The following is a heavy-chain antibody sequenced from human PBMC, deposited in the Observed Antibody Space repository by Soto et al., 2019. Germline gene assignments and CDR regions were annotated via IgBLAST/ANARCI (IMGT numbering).Heavy chain of an antibody. CDR3: ARPSSVLGIAAAGPFDY. Sequence: GGSLSLSCAASGFTSGGYAMHGVRQAPARGLEWVAVISYDGSNKYYADSVKGRFTISRDNSKNTLYLQMNSLRAEDTAVYYCARPSSVLGIAAAGPFDYWGQGTLVTVSS. CDR2: ISYDGSNK. V-gene: IGHV3-30-3*01. J-gene: IGHJ4*02. D-gene: IGHD6-13*01. CDR1: GFTSGGYA.